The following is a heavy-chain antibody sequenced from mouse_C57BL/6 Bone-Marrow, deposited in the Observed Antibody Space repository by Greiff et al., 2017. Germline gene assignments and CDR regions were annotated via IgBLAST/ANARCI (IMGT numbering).Heavy chain of an antibody. CDR2: IDPSDSYT. V-gene: IGHV1-50*01. J-gene: IGHJ4*01. Sequence: QVQLQQPGAELVKPGASVKLSCKASGYTFTSYWMQWVKQRPGQGLEWIGEIDPSDSYTNYNQKFKGKATLTVDTSSSTAYMQLSSLTSEDSAVYYCARGGDLRAMDYWGQGTSVTVSS. D-gene: IGHD1-1*01. CDR1: GYTFTSYW. CDR3: ARGGDLRAMDY.